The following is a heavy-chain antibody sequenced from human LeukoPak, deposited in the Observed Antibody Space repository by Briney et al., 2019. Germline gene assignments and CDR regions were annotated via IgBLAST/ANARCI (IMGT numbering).Heavy chain of an antibody. J-gene: IGHJ3*02. D-gene: IGHD3-16*01. CDR1: GGSISSSSYY. Sequence: SETLSLTSTVSGGSISSSSYYWGWIRQPPGKGRGWIGSIYYSGSTYYNPSLKSRVPISVDTSKNQSSLKLSSVTAADTAVYYCARHFGVLGGAFDIWGQGTMVTVSS. CDR3: ARHFGVLGGAFDI. V-gene: IGHV4-39*01. CDR2: IYYSGST.